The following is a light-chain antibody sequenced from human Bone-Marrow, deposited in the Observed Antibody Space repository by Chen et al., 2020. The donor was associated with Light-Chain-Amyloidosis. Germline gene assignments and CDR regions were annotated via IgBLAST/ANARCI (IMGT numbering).Light chain of an antibody. J-gene: IGLJ2*01. Sequence: SVLTQPPSASGTPGQRVTIPCSGCASNIGTNSAHWYHHSPGTAPRLLFYGNDQWPSGVPGRFSGSKSGTSASLAIGGLRPEDEGHYYCAAWDDRLNGVVFGGGTRLTVL. CDR2: GND. CDR3: AAWDDRLNGVV. CDR1: ASNIGTNS. V-gene: IGLV1-44*01.